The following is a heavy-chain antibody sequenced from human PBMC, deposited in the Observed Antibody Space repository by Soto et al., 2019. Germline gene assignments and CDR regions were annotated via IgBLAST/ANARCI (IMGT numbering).Heavy chain of an antibody. Sequence: GGSLRLSCAASGFTFSNYPMHWVRQSPGKGLEWVAIMSYDGSTENYADSVKGRFTISRDNSKNTLFLQMNSLRTEDTAVCYCVRVSLPHCGGHCYSPVFAFWGQGTLVTVSS. CDR3: VRVSLPHCGGHCYSPVFAF. J-gene: IGHJ4*02. CDR1: GFTFSNYP. D-gene: IGHD2-21*02. V-gene: IGHV3-30*04. CDR2: MSYDGSTE.